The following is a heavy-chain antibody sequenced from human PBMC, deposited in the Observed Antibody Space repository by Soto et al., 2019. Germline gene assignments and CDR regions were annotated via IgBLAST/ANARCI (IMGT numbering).Heavy chain of an antibody. J-gene: IGHJ4*02. CDR1: GGTFSSYA. CDR3: YSSSSRRPTGQ. Sequence: SVKVSCKASGGTFSSYAISWVRQALGQGLEWMGGIIPIFGTANYAQKFQGRVTITADESTSTAYMELSSLRSEDTAVYYCYSSSSRRPTGQRGQGTIVTVYS. V-gene: IGHV1-69*13. D-gene: IGHD6-6*01. CDR2: IIPIFGTA.